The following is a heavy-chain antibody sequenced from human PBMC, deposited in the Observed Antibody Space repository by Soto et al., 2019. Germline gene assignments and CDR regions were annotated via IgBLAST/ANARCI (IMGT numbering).Heavy chain of an antibody. CDR1: GYTFTSYA. D-gene: IGHD3-22*01. CDR2: INAGNGNT. J-gene: IGHJ6*01. V-gene: IGHV1-3*01. CDR3: ARDYFDSSGHSLYGMGV. Sequence: QVQLVQSGAEVKKPGASVKVSCKASGYTFTSYAMHWVRQAPGQRLEWMGWINAGNGNTKYSQKFQGRVTITRDTTASTADRELSSLRSEDTAVYYCARDYFDSSGHSLYGMGVRGQGSTVTVSS.